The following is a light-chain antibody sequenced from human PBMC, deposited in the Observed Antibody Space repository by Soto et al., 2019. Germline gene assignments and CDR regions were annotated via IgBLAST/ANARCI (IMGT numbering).Light chain of an antibody. CDR3: MQNTQPYT. CDR1: QSLVHSDGNTY. J-gene: IGKJ2*01. Sequence: DIVMTQTPLSSPVTLGQPASISCRSSQSLVHSDGNTYLSWLQQWPGQPPRLLIYMISNRFSGVPYRFSGSRAGIDFTLKISRVEAAYVVVYYCMQNTQPYTFGQGAKLEIK. CDR2: MIS. V-gene: IGKV2-24*01.